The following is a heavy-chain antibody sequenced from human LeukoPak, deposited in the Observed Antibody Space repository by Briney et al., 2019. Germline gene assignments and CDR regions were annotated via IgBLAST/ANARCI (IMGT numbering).Heavy chain of an antibody. V-gene: IGHV3-66*01. Sequence: PGGSLRLSCAASGFNVSSNYMSWVRQAPGKGLEWVSVIYSGGSTYYADSVKGRFTISRDNSENTLYLQMNSLRAEDTAVYYCARDDSTTEFDYWGQGTLVTVSS. J-gene: IGHJ4*02. CDR3: ARDDSTTEFDY. CDR1: GFNVSSNY. CDR2: IYSGGST. D-gene: IGHD2/OR15-2a*01.